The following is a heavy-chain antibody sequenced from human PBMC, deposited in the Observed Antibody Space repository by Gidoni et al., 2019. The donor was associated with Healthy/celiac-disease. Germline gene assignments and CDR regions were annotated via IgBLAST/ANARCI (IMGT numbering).Heavy chain of an antibody. D-gene: IGHD4-17*01. CDR3: ARDAAYYGDYGGLDY. V-gene: IGHV3-20*04. CDR2: INWNGGST. Sequence: EVQLVESGGGVVRPGGSLRLSCAASGFPFAAYGMSWVRQAPGKGLEWVSGINWNGGSTGYADSVKGRFTISRDNAKNSLYLQMNSLRAEDTALYYCARDAAYYGDYGGLDYWGQGTLVTVSS. J-gene: IGHJ4*02. CDR1: GFPFAAYG.